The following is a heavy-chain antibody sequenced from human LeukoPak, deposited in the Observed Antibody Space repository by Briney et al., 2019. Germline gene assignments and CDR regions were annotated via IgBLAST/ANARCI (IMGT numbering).Heavy chain of an antibody. Sequence: PGGSLRLSCAASGFTFDDYAMSWVRQAPGKGLEWVSAISGSGGSTYYADSVKGRFTISRDNSKNTLYLQMNSLRAEDTAVYYCAKDHPLIIAAAAPRTFFDYWGQGTLVTVSS. CDR2: ISGSGGST. CDR3: AKDHPLIIAAAAPRTFFDY. V-gene: IGHV3-23*01. J-gene: IGHJ4*02. CDR1: GFTFDDYA. D-gene: IGHD6-13*01.